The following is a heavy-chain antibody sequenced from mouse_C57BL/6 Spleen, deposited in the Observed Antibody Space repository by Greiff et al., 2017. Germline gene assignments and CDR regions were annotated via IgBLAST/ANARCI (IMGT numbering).Heavy chain of an antibody. Sequence: VQLQQSGAELVRPGSSVKLSCKASGYTFTSYWMDWVKQRPGQGLEWIGNIYPSDSETHYNQKFKDKATLTVDKSSSTAYMQLSSLTSEDSAVYYCAREEATRYYAMDYWGQGTSVTVSS. D-gene: IGHD6-1*01. CDR3: AREEATRYYAMDY. CDR1: GYTFTSYW. J-gene: IGHJ4*01. V-gene: IGHV1-61*01. CDR2: IYPSDSET.